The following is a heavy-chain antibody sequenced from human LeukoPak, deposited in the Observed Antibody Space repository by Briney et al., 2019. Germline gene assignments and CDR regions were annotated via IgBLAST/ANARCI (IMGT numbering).Heavy chain of an antibody. D-gene: IGHD3-16*01. CDR2: ISYDGSNK. Sequence: PWGSLRLSCAASGFTFSSYGMHWVRQAPGKGLEWVAVISYDGSNKYYADSVKGRFTISRDNSKNTLYLQMNSLRVEDTAVYYCARPGRGTAYWGQGTLVTVSS. CDR1: GFTFSSYG. J-gene: IGHJ4*02. V-gene: IGHV3-30*03. CDR3: ARPGRGTAY.